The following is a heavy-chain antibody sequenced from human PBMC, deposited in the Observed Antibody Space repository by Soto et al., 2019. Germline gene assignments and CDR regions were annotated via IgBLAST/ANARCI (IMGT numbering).Heavy chain of an antibody. CDR2: INAGNGNT. V-gene: IGHV1-3*01. CDR3: ARGVRDIVLVPAASRAGTTITRGLTGVDLSFKIYYYGMDV. J-gene: IGHJ6*02. D-gene: IGHD2-2*01. CDR1: GYTFTGYY. Sequence: GASVKVSCKASGYTFTGYYMHWVRQAPGQGLEWMGWINAGNGNTKYSQKFQGRVTITRDTSASTAYMELSSLRSEDTAVYYCARGVRDIVLVPAASRAGTTITRGLTGVDLSFKIYYYGMDVWGQGTTVTVSS.